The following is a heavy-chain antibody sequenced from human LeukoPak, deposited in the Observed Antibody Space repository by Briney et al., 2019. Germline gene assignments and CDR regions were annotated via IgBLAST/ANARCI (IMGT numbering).Heavy chain of an antibody. J-gene: IGHJ4*02. V-gene: IGHV4-61*05. CDR1: GGSISSSSYY. Sequence: PSETLSLTCTVSGGSISSSSYYWSWIRQPPGKGLEWIGYIYYSGSTNYNPSLKSRVTISVVTSKNQFSLKLSSVTAADTAVYYCARYRGRYSSGYYLDYWGQGTLVTVSS. D-gene: IGHD3-22*01. CDR3: ARYRGRYSSGYYLDY. CDR2: IYYSGST.